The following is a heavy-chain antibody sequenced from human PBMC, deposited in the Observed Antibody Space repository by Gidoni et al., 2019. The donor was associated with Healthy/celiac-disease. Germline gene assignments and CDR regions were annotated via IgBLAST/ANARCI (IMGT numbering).Heavy chain of an antibody. D-gene: IGHD6-19*01. CDR1: GLTCGDYA. Sequence: EVQLVESGGGWVKPGRSRRLSCTATGLTCGDYAMSWFRQAPGKGLEWGGFIRSKAYGGTTEYAASVKGRFTISRDDSKSIAYLQMNSLKTEDTAVYYCSIAVAGTFYYMDVWGKGTTVTVSS. V-gene: IGHV3-49*05. CDR2: IRSKAYGGTT. J-gene: IGHJ6*03. CDR3: SIAVAGTFYYMDV.